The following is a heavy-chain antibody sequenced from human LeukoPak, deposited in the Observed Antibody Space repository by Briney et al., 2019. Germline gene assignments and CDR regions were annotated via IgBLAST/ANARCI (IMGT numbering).Heavy chain of an antibody. CDR1: GGTFSSYA. D-gene: IGHD5-24*01. CDR3: AKWAERDGYNSYFDY. Sequence: GASVKVSCKASGGTFSSYAISWVRQAPGQGLEWMGGIIPIFGTANYAQKFQGRVTITADESTSTAYMELSSLRSEDTAVYYCAKWAERDGYNSYFDYWGQGTLVTVSS. J-gene: IGHJ4*02. CDR2: IIPIFGTA. V-gene: IGHV1-69*01.